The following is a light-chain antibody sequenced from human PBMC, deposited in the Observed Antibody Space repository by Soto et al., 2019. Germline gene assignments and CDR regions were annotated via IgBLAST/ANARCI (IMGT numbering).Light chain of an antibody. CDR2: DVS. J-gene: IGLJ2*01. V-gene: IGLV2-14*01. Sequence: QSALTQPASVSGSPGQSITISCTGTNSDVGGYNYVSWYQRNPGKAPKLMIYDVSNRPSGVSNRFSGSKSGNTASLTISGLQADDEADYYCSSYTRTSTLVVFGGGTKL. CDR1: NSDVGGYNY. CDR3: SSYTRTSTLVV.